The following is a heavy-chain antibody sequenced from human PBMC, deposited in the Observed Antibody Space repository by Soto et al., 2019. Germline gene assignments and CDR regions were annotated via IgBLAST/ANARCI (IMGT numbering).Heavy chain of an antibody. J-gene: IGHJ4*02. CDR1: GFTFISYA. Sequence: PGGSLRLSCAASGFTFISYAISWVRLAPGKGLEWVGFIRSTGYGGTTEYAASVEGRITISRDDFNKVVYLQMNSLKTEDTAVYFCTRDMRGYSYAKPNFDAWGQGILVTVSS. CDR2: IRSTGYGGTT. V-gene: IGHV3-49*04. D-gene: IGHD5-18*01. CDR3: TRDMRGYSYAKPNFDA.